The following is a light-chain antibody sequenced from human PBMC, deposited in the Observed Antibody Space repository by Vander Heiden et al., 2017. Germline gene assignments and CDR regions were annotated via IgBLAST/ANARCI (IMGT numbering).Light chain of an antibody. CDR1: ALPKQY. Sequence: SYELTQPPSVSVSPGQTARITCSGDALPKQYAYWYQQKPGQAPVLVIYKDSERPSGIPERFSGSSSGNTVTLTISGVQAEDEADDYCQSADSSGTYFVFGGGTKMTVL. CDR2: KDS. V-gene: IGLV3-25*03. CDR3: QSADSSGTYFV. J-gene: IGLJ2*01.